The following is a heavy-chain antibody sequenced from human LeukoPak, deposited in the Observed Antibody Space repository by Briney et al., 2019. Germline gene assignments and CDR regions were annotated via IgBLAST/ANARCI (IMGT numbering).Heavy chain of an antibody. Sequence: GGSLRLSCAASGFTFNDVWMAXXXXAPGKGXXWVXXXXXDGXTKXCVXSVXGRXTISRDNAKNSLYLQMNSLRAEDTGLYHCARDMKGNLDYWGQGTLVTVSS. J-gene: IGHJ4*02. V-gene: IGHV3-7*01. CDR1: GFTFNDVW. CDR2: XXXDGXTK. CDR3: ARDMKGNLDY. D-gene: IGHD3-16*01.